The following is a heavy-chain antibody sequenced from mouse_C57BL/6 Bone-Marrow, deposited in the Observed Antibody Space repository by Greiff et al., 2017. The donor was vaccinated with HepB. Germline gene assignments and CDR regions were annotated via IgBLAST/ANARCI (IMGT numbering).Heavy chain of an antibody. CDR1: GFSLTSYG. CDR3: ASITGTHWYFDV. J-gene: IGHJ1*03. Sequence: VQVVESGPGLVQPSQSLSITCTVSGFSLTSYGVHWVRQSPGKGLEWLGVIWSGGSTDYNAAFISRLSISKDNSKSQVFFKMNSLQADDTAIYYCASITGTHWYFDVWGTGTTVTVSS. V-gene: IGHV2-2*01. D-gene: IGHD4-1*01. CDR2: IWSGGST.